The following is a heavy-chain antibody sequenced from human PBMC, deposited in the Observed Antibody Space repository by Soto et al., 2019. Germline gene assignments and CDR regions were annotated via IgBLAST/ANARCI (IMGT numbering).Heavy chain of an antibody. D-gene: IGHD1-1*01. CDR1: GYSFTSYW. CDR2: IDPSDSYT. Sequence: GESLKISCKGSGYSFTSYWISWVRQMPGKGLGWVGRIDPSDSYTNYSPSFQGHVTISADKSISTAYLQWSSLKASDTAMYYFACGGVSKLNYFEYGGEGTLATVS. CDR3: ACGGVSKLNYFEY. V-gene: IGHV5-10-1*01. J-gene: IGHJ4*02.